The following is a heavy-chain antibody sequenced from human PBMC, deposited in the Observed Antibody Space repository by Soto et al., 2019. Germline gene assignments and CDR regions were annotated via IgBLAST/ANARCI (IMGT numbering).Heavy chain of an antibody. J-gene: IGHJ6*03. CDR2: IYYSGNT. CDR3: ARKGAAASYSHYYMDV. D-gene: IGHD6-13*01. V-gene: IGHV4-59*01. CDR1: GGSISPYY. Sequence: QVQLQESGPGLVKPSETLSLTCTVSGGSISPYYWSWIRQPPGKGLEWIGYIYYSGNTNYNPSLESRVTISVDTSRHQFSLKLTSVTAADTAVYYCARKGAAASYSHYYMDVWGRGTTVTVSS.